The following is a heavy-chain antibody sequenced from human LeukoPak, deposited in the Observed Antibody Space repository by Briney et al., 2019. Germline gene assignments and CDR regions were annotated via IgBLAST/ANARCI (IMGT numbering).Heavy chain of an antibody. D-gene: IGHD4-17*01. CDR3: AKYRTVGGTVTTPIDY. CDR1: GFTFSSYA. V-gene: IGHV3-23*01. Sequence: GGSLRLSCAASGFTFSSYAMSWVRQAPGKGLEWVSAISGSGGSTYYADSVKGRFTISRDNSKNTLYLQMNSLRAEDTAVYYCAKYRTVGGTVTTPIDYWGQGTLVTVSS. J-gene: IGHJ4*02. CDR2: ISGSGGST.